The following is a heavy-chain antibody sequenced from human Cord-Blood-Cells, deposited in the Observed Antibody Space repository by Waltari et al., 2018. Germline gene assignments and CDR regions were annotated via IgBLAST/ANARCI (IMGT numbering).Heavy chain of an antibody. CDR1: GFTLSSYS. CDR2: ISSSSSTI. J-gene: IGHJ4*02. CDR3: ARDSRVGGIIGY. D-gene: IGHD3-16*02. Sequence: EVQLVESGGGLVQPGGSLRLSGAASGFTLSSYSMTWVRQAAGKGLEWVSYISSSSSTIYYADSVKGRFTISRDNAKNSLYLQMNSLRDEDTAVYYCARDSRVGGIIGYWGQGTLVTVSS. V-gene: IGHV3-48*02.